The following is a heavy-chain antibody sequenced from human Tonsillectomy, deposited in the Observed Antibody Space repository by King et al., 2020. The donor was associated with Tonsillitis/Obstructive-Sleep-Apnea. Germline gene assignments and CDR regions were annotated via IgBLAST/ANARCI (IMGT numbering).Heavy chain of an antibody. V-gene: IGHV3-48*03. CDR3: ASQGSSSSFDY. J-gene: IGHJ4*02. CDR2: ISSGGSTI. Sequence: VQLVESGGGLVQPGGSLRLSCAASGFTFSSYEMNWVRQAPGKGLEWVSYISSGGSTIYYADSVKGRFTISRDNAKNSLYLQMNSLRAEDTAVYYCASQGSSSSFDYWGQGTLVTVSS. CDR1: GFTFSSYE. D-gene: IGHD6-6*01.